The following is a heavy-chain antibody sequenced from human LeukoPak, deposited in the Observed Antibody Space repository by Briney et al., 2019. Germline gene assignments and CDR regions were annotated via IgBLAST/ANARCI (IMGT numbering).Heavy chain of an antibody. J-gene: IGHJ6*03. CDR1: GYSITTNYY. CDR2: VYHNGET. D-gene: IGHD1-26*01. CDR3: VTPRSWELSDMAV. Sequence: SEALSLTCTVSGYSITTNYYWAWIRQSPGTGLEWIGSVYHNGETYYNPSLKSRVIISVDTSKNEFSLRLTSVTAADTAVYYCVTPRSWELSDMAVWGKGTTVIVSS. V-gene: IGHV4-38-2*02.